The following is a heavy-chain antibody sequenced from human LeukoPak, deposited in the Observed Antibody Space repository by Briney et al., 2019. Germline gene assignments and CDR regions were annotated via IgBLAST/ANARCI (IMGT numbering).Heavy chain of an antibody. V-gene: IGHV3-7*03. CDR2: IKQDRSEK. D-gene: IGHD3-3*01. CDR3: AKGGYYHGYYYYYMDV. J-gene: IGHJ6*03. Sequence: HPGGSLRLSCAASGFTFTTYWMSWVRQAPGKGLEWVANIKQDRSEKYYVDSVKGRFTISRDNAKNSLYLQMNSLRAEDTAIYYCAKGGYYHGYYYYYMDVWGKGTTATISS. CDR1: GFTFTTYW.